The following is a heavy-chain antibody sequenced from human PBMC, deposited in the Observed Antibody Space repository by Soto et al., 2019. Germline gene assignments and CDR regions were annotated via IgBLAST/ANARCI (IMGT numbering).Heavy chain of an antibody. J-gene: IGHJ5*02. CDR3: AKGRMSTSGLES. V-gene: IGHV3-23*01. CDR1: GLTVSGSA. Sequence: EVQLLESGGGLVQPGGSLRLSCASSGLTVSGSAMTWVRQAPGEGLQWVSSITPSGSTYYRDSVKDRYTISRDSSENTLYLQMNSLRDDDTALYYCAKGRMSTSGLESWGQGTLVTVSS. CDR2: ITPSGST. D-gene: IGHD3-22*01.